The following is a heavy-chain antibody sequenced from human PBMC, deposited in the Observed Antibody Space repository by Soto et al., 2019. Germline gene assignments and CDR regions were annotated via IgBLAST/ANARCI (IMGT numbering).Heavy chain of an antibody. D-gene: IGHD2-15*01. J-gene: IGHJ4*02. CDR3: ARRRYCSGGSCYDGRVDY. V-gene: IGHV5-51*01. CDR2: IYPGDSDT. Sequence: GESLKISCKGSGYSFTSYWIGWVRQMPGKGLEWMGIIYPGDSDTRYSPSFQGQVTISADKSISTAYLQWSSLKASDTAMYYCARRRYCSGGSCYDGRVDYWGQGPLVTVSS. CDR1: GYSFTSYW.